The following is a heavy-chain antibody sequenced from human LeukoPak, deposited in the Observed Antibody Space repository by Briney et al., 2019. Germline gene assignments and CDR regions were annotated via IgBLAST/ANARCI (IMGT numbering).Heavy chain of an antibody. CDR2: IRSKANSYAT. V-gene: IGHV3-73*01. J-gene: IGHJ6*03. CDR1: GFTFSGSA. D-gene: IGHD6-19*01. Sequence: GSLRLSCAASGFTFSGSAMHWVRQASGKGLEWVGRIRSKANSYATAYAASVKGRFTISRDDSKNTAYLQMNSLKTEDTAVYYCTTVGGSGWYNYYYYYMDVWGKGTTVTVSS. CDR3: TTVGGSGWYNYYYYYMDV.